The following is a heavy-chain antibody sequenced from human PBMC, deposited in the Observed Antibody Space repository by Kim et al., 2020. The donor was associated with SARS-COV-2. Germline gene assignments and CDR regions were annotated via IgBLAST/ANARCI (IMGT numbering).Heavy chain of an antibody. CDR3: ARGPIIAAAGNNWFDP. Sequence: SETLSLTCTVSGGSISSYYWSWIRQPPGKGLEWIGYIYYSGSTNYNPSLKSRVTISVDTSKNQFSLKLSSVTAADTAVYYCARGPIIAAAGNNWFDPWG. D-gene: IGHD6-13*01. V-gene: IGHV4-59*13. J-gene: IGHJ5*02. CDR1: GGSISSYY. CDR2: IYYSGST.